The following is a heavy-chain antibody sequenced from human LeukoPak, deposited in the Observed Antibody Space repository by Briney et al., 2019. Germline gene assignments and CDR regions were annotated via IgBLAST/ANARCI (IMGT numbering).Heavy chain of an antibody. CDR2: ISSSSSTI. CDR1: GFTFSSYS. D-gene: IGHD2-21*01. CDR3: ARLLGMSFDY. J-gene: IGHJ4*02. Sequence: AGGSLRLSCAASGFTFSSYSMNWVRQAPGKGLEWVSYISSSSSTIYYADTVKGRFTISRDNAKNSLYLQMNGLRDEDTAVYYCARLLGMSFDYWGQGTLVTVSS. V-gene: IGHV3-48*02.